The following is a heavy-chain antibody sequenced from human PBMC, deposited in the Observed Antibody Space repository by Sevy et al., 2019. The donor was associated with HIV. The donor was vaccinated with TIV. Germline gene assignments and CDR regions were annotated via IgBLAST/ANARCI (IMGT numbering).Heavy chain of an antibody. Sequence: SETLSLTCTVSGGSISSSSYYWGWIRQPPGKGLEWIGSIYYSGSTYYNPSLKSRVTISVDTSKNQFSLKLSSVTAADTAVYYCARGPVAGTSPFFDYCGQGTLVTVSS. J-gene: IGHJ4*02. D-gene: IGHD6-19*01. CDR2: IYYSGST. V-gene: IGHV4-39*01. CDR3: ARGPVAGTSPFFDY. CDR1: GGSISSSSYY.